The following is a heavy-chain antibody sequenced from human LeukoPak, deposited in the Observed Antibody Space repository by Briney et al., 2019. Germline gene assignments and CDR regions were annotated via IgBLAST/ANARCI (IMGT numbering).Heavy chain of an antibody. CDR1: AFTFNYYA. CDR2: ISGSDGTP. Sequence: GGSLRLSCAASAFTFNYYAMNWVRQAPGKGLEWVSAISGSDGTPYYADSVKGRFTISRDNSKNTLYLQMNSLRAEDTAVYYCARGPQLTYFYYMDVWGKGTTVTVSS. V-gene: IGHV3-23*01. J-gene: IGHJ6*03. CDR3: ARGPQLTYFYYMDV. D-gene: IGHD5-24*01.